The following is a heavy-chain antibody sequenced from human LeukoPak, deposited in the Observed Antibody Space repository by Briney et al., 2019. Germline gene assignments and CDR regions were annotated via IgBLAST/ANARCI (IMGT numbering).Heavy chain of an antibody. Sequence: APVKVSCKASGGTFTSYAISWVRQAPGQGLEWMGWISAYNGNTNYAQKLQGRVTMTTDTSTSTAYMELRSLRSDDTAVYYCARDRGEGPFDPWGQGTLVTVSS. CDR1: GGTFTSYA. CDR3: ARDRGEGPFDP. J-gene: IGHJ5*02. D-gene: IGHD3-10*01. V-gene: IGHV1-18*01. CDR2: ISAYNGNT.